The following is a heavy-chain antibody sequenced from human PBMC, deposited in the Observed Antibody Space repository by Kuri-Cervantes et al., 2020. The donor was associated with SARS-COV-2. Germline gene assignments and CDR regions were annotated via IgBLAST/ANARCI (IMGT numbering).Heavy chain of an antibody. Sequence: SETLSLTCAVYGGSFSGYYWSWIRQPPGKGLEWIGEINHSGNTNYNPSLKSRVTISVDTSKNQFSLKLSSVTAADTAVYYCARQMMSSITIFGVVITRNWFDPWGQGTLVTVSS. D-gene: IGHD3-3*01. CDR1: GGSFSGYY. V-gene: IGHV4-34*01. J-gene: IGHJ5*02. CDR2: INHSGNT. CDR3: ARQMMSSITIFGVVITRNWFDP.